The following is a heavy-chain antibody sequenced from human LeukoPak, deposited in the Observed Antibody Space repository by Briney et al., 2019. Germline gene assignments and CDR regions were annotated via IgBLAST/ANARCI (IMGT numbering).Heavy chain of an antibody. V-gene: IGHV1-18*01. CDR1: GYTFTSSG. CDR3: ARARITMVRGVAYYYYGMDV. J-gene: IGHJ6*02. CDR2: ISAYNGNT. Sequence: ASVKVSCKASGYTFTSSGISWVRQAPGQGLEWMGWISAYNGNTNYAQKLQGRVTMTTDTSTSTAYMELRSLRSDDTAVYYCARARITMVRGVAYYYYGMDVWGQGTTVTVSS. D-gene: IGHD3-10*01.